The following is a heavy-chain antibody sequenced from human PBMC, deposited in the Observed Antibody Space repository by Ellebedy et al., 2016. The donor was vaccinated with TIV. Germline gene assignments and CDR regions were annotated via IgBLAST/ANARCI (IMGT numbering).Heavy chain of an antibody. CDR3: ARNQDVVPWFGDSRPYYYYYGMDV. CDR1: GFTFSDYY. Sequence: GGSLRLSXAASGFTFSDYYMSWIRQAPGKGLEWVSYISSSGSTIYYADSVKGRFTISRDNAKNTLYLQMNSLRPEDTAVYYCARNQDVVPWFGDSRPYYYYYGMDVWGQGTTVTVSS. D-gene: IGHD3-10*01. CDR2: ISSSGSTI. V-gene: IGHV3-11*04. J-gene: IGHJ6*02.